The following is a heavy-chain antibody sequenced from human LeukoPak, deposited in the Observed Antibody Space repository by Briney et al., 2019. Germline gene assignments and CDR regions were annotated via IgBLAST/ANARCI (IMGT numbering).Heavy chain of an antibody. V-gene: IGHV3-21*04. CDR2: ISSSSGYI. D-gene: IGHD3-3*01. Sequence: GGSLRLSCAASGFPFSSYSMNWVRQAPGKGLEWVSSISSSSGYIYYADSVQGRFTISRDNAKNSLYLQMNSLRAEDTALYYCAKDIKGSGQDAFDIWGQGTMVTVSS. CDR1: GFPFSSYS. J-gene: IGHJ3*02. CDR3: AKDIKGSGQDAFDI.